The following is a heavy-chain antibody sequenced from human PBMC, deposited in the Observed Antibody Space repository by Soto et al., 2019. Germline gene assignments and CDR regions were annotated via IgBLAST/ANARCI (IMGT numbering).Heavy chain of an antibody. CDR1: GGTFSSYA. CDR3: ARDLPMTDSRGYCHGCFDH. D-gene: IGHD3-22*01. Sequence: QVQLVQSGAEVKKPGSSVKVSCKASGGTFSSYAISWVRQAPGQGLEWMGGIIAIFGTANYAQKFQGRVTITADKSTSAAYMELSSLRSDETAVYYCARDLPMTDSRGYCHGCFDHWGQGTLGTGSS. J-gene: IGHJ4*02. V-gene: IGHV1-69*06. CDR2: IIAIFGTA.